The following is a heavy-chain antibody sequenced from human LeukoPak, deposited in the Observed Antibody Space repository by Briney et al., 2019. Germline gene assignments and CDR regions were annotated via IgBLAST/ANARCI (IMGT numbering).Heavy chain of an antibody. D-gene: IGHD2-2*01. CDR2: IRSKAYGGTT. CDR1: GFTFGDYA. V-gene: IGHV3-49*03. Sequence: GRSLRLSCTASGFTFGDYAMSWFRQAPGKGLEWVGLIRSKAYGGTTEYAASVKGRFTISRDDSESIAYLEMNSLKTEDTAVYYCGCYQLPKDDAFDIWGQGTMVTVSS. J-gene: IGHJ3*02. CDR3: GCYQLPKDDAFDI.